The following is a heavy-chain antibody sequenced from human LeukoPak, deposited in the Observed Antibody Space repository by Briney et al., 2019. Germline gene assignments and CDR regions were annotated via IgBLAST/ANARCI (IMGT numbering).Heavy chain of an antibody. V-gene: IGHV1-69*04. Sequence: GASVEVSCKASGGTFSSYAISWVRQAPGQGLEWMGRIIPILGIANYAQKFQGRVTITADKSTSTAYMELSSLRSEDTAVYYCARGGYSYGYYFDYWGQGTLVTVSS. J-gene: IGHJ4*02. D-gene: IGHD5-18*01. CDR3: ARGGYSYGYYFDY. CDR1: GGTFSSYA. CDR2: IIPILGIA.